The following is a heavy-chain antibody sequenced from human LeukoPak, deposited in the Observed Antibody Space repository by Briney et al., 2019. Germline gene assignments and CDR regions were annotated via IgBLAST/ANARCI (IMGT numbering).Heavy chain of an antibody. Sequence: ASVKVSCKASGYTFTGYYMHWVRQAPGQGLEWMGRINPNSGGTNYAQKFQGRVTMTRDTSISTAYMELSRLRSDDTAVYYCAIEDYGDGYGYRYYFDSWGQGTLVTVSP. D-gene: IGHD4-17*01. CDR3: AIEDYGDGYGYRYYFDS. CDR2: INPNSGGT. V-gene: IGHV1-2*06. CDR1: GYTFTGYY. J-gene: IGHJ4*02.